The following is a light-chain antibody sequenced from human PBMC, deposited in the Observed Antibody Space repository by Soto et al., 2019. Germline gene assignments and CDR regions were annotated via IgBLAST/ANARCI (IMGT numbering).Light chain of an antibody. J-gene: IGKJ3*01. CDR2: AAS. CDR3: KKYSSVPV. CDR1: QGIRNY. Sequence: DIQMTQSPTSLSASVGDRVTITCRASQGIRNYVAWYQQIPGKAPKLLIYAASTLQSGVPSRFSGSGSGTDITLTINGLQPEDVVTYSCKKYSSVPVFGPGTKVEIK. V-gene: IGKV1-27*01.